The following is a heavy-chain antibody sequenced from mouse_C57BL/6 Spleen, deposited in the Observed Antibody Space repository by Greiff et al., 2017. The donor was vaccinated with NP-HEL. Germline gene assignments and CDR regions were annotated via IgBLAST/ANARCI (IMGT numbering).Heavy chain of an antibody. CDR1: GYTFTSYW. CDR2: IHPNSGST. Sequence: QVQLQQPGAELVKPGASVKLSCKASGYTFTSYWMHWVKQRPGQGLEWIGMIHPNSGSTNYNEKFKSKATLTVDKSSSTAYMQLSSLTSEDSAVYYCARLDYDGYPHFDYWGQGTTLTVSS. CDR3: ARLDYDGYPHFDY. D-gene: IGHD2-3*01. J-gene: IGHJ2*01. V-gene: IGHV1-64*01.